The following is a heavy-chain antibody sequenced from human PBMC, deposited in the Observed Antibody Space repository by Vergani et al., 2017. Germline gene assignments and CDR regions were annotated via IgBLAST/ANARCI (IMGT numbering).Heavy chain of an antibody. CDR3: ARARIVCASNSSNARCYEATFDY. J-gene: IGHJ4*02. Sequence: QVQLQESGPRLAKPSETLSLTCTVSGDSVKRSYWSWIRQAPGKGLEWIGYIFSNGNINYNSSLKSRVTISVDTSKNRFSLGLTSLTAADTAMYYCARARIVCASNSSNARCYEATFDYWGQGTLVTVSS. CDR2: IFSNGNI. CDR1: GDSVKRSY. D-gene: IGHD2-2*01. V-gene: IGHV4-59*02.